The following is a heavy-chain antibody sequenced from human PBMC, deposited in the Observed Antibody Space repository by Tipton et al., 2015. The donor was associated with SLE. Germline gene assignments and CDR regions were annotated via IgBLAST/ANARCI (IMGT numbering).Heavy chain of an antibody. V-gene: IGHV4-39*01. CDR3: ARLGGSTRANDAFDI. CDR2: IYYSGCT. Sequence: TLSLTCTVSGGSISSSSYYWGWIRQPPGKGLEWIGSIYYSGCTYYNPSLKSRVTISVDTSKNQFSLKLSSVTAADTAVYYCARLGGSTRANDAFDIWGQGTMVTVSS. J-gene: IGHJ3*02. D-gene: IGHD1-26*01. CDR1: GGSISSSSYY.